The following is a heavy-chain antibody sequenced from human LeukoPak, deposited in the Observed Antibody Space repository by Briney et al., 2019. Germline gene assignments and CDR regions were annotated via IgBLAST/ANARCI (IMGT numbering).Heavy chain of an antibody. D-gene: IGHD3-22*01. CDR1: GYTFTSYG. J-gene: IGHJ1*01. CDR2: VNGGNGNT. V-gene: IGHV1-3*01. Sequence: ASVKVSCKTSGYTFTSYGMHWVRQAPGQSLEWMGWVNGGNGNTKYSEKFQGRVTIIRDTSASTAYMELSSLRSEDTAVYYCARVPLHDDSGHYYPHWGQGTLVTVSS. CDR3: ARVPLHDDSGHYYPH.